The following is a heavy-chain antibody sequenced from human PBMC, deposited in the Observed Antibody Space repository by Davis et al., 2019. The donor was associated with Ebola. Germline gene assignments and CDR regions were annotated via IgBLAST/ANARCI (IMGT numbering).Heavy chain of an antibody. CDR3: ARDRCSGGSCPDSYGMDV. V-gene: IGHV3-73*01. CDR1: GFTFGGSA. D-gene: IGHD2-15*01. J-gene: IGHJ6*02. CDR2: IRTKANNYAT. Sequence: PGGSLRLSCATSGFTFGGSAMHWVRQAPGKGLEWVGRIRTKANNYATSYAASVRGRFTISRDDSANTAYLQMNNLRADDTAVYYCARDRCSGGSCPDSYGMDVWGQGTTVTVSS.